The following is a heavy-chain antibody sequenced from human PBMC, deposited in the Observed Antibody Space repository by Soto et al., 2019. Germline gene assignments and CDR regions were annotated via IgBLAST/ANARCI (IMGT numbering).Heavy chain of an antibody. CDR2: IWYDGSNK. Sequence: GGSLRLSCAASGFTFSSYGMHWVRQAPGKGLEWVAVIWYDGSNKYYADSVKGRFTISRDNSKNTLYLQMNSLRAEDTAVYYCARSPHYYDSSGYYLDYWGQGTLVTVSS. CDR1: GFTFSSYG. J-gene: IGHJ4*02. D-gene: IGHD3-22*01. V-gene: IGHV3-33*01. CDR3: ARSPHYYDSSGYYLDY.